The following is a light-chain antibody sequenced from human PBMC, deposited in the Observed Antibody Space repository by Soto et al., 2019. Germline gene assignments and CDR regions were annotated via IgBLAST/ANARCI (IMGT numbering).Light chain of an antibody. J-gene: IGKJ1*01. CDR2: DIS. V-gene: IGKV3-15*01. CDR3: QQYNSYLWT. Sequence: EISMTQFPAILSASPGGGATVSCRAAQYVTTNFAWYQLRRGQPPRLLIYDISTRATGVPARFSGSGSGTEFTLTISSLQPDDFATYYCQQYNSYLWTFGQGTKVDI. CDR1: QYVTTN.